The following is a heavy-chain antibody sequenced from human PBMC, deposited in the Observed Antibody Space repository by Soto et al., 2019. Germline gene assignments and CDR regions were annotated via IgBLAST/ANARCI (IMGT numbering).Heavy chain of an antibody. V-gene: IGHV4-34*01. CDR3: ARGFGTMVRGVIHHWFDP. CDR2: INHSGST. D-gene: IGHD3-10*01. J-gene: IGHJ5*02. Sequence: PSETLSLTCAVYGGSFSGYYWSWIRQPPGKGLEWIGEINHSGSTNYDPSLKSRVTISVDTSKNQFSLKLSSVTAADTAVYYCARGFGTMVRGVIHHWFDPWGQGTLVTVSS. CDR1: GGSFSGYY.